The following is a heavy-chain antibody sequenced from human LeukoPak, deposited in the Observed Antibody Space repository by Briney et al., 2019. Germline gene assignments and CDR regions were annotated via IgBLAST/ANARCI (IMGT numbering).Heavy chain of an antibody. CDR2: IDHRGST. CDR1: GGASSCYY. Sequence: SETLSLTCAAYGGASSCYYCTWIRQPPGKGLEWIGEIDHRGSTHYNPSLQSRVTISIDTSKNQFSLKVSSVTAADTALYYCARTRDVHLRYWSQGILGTVSS. CDR3: ARTRDVHLRY. J-gene: IGHJ4*02. D-gene: IGHD5-24*01. V-gene: IGHV4-34*01.